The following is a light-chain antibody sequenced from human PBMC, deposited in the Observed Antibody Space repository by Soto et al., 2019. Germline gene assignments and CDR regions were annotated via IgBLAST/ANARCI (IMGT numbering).Light chain of an antibody. Sequence: QSVLTQPASVSGSPGQSITISCTGTSSDVGGYNYISWYQQHPGKAPKLMIHEVSTRPSGVSNRFSGSKSANTASLTISGLQAEDEADYYCSSYTSSSTLIFGGGTKLT. CDR1: SSDVGGYNY. J-gene: IGLJ2*01. CDR2: EVS. V-gene: IGLV2-14*01. CDR3: SSYTSSSTLI.